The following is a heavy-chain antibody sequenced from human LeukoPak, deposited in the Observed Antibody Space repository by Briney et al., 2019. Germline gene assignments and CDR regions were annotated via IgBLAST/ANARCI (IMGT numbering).Heavy chain of an antibody. V-gene: IGHV1-2*02. CDR3: ARAVAGIDY. CDR1: GYTFTGYY. D-gene: IGHD6-19*01. CDR2: INPNSGVT. J-gene: IGHJ4*02. Sequence: GASVKVSCKASGYTFTGYYLHWVRQAPGQGLEWMGWINPNSGVTNCAQNFQGRVTMTRDTSISTGYMELSRLRSDDTALYYCARAVAGIDYWGQGTLVTVSS.